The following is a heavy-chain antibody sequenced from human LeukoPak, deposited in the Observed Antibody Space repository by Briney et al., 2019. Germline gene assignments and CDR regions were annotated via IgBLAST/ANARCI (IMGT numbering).Heavy chain of an antibody. D-gene: IGHD2-2*01. J-gene: IGHJ4*02. CDR1: GFTFSSYT. CDR3: ALRTAALSLVY. Sequence: PGGSLRLSCAASGFTFSSYTMNWVRQAPGKGLEWVSGISGSGGNTYYADSVKGRFTISRDNSKNTLYLEMNSLRAEDTAVYYCALRTAALSLVYWGQGTLVTVSS. V-gene: IGHV3-23*01. CDR2: ISGSGGNT.